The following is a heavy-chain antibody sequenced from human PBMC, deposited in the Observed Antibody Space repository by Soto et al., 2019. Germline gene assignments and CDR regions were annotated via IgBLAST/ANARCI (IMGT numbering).Heavy chain of an antibody. CDR2: MNPNSGNT. CDR1: GYTFTSYD. D-gene: IGHD1-26*01. J-gene: IGHJ4*02. V-gene: IGHV1-8*01. CDR3: AGWGLIVGDTDFDY. Sequence: ASVKVSCKASGYTFTSYDINWVRQATGQGLEWMGWMNPNSGNTGYAQKFQGRVTMTRDTSISTAYMELSSLRSEDTAVYYCAGWGLIVGDTDFDYWGQGTLVTVSS.